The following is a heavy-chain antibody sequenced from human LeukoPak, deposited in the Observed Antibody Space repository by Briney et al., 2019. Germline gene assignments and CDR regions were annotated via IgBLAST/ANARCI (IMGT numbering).Heavy chain of an antibody. V-gene: IGHV1-69*02. CDR2: IIPILGIA. J-gene: IGHJ4*02. CDR1: GGTFSSYT. D-gene: IGHD3-10*01. CDR3: ARTYGSGSPFDY. Sequence: SVKVSCKASGGTFSSYTISWVRQAPGQGLEWMGRIIPILGIANYAQKFQGRVTITADKSTSTAYMELSSLRSEDTAVYYCARTYGSGSPFDYWGQGTLVPVSS.